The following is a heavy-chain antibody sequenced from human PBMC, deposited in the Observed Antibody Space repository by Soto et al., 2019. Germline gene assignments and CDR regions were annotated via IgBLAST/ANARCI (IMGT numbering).Heavy chain of an antibody. Sequence: ASVKVSCKASGYTFTGYYMHWVRQAPGQGLEWMGWINPNSGGTNYAQKFQGWVTMTRDTSISTAYMELSRLRSDDTAVYYCAREPYCISTSCYGMSYYYGMDVWGQGTTVTVSS. V-gene: IGHV1-2*04. CDR1: GYTFTGYY. CDR2: INPNSGGT. D-gene: IGHD2-2*01. CDR3: AREPYCISTSCYGMSYYYGMDV. J-gene: IGHJ6*02.